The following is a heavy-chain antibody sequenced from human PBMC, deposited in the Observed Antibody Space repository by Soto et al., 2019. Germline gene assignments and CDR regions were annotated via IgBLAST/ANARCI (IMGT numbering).Heavy chain of an antibody. Sequence: ASVKVSCKTSGYTFTSYVISWVRQAPGQGLEWMGWISADNHNTNVAQNFQGRVTMTTDTSTTTVFLELSNLRSDDTAVYYCAREKRNYDALDYWGQGTLVTVSS. CDR2: ISADNHNT. CDR1: GYTFTSYV. J-gene: IGHJ4*02. V-gene: IGHV1-18*01. CDR3: AREKRNYDALDY. D-gene: IGHD3-22*01.